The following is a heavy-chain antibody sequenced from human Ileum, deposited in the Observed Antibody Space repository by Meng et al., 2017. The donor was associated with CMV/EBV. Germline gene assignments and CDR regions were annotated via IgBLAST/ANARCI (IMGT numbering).Heavy chain of an antibody. CDR1: GYTFTGYY. J-gene: IGHJ4*02. D-gene: IGHD1-14*01. CDR3: ARGPSRTDFDY. CDR2: INPGDGST. Sequence: QLQLGQSGAEVKKPGASVKVSCKASGYTFTGYYIHWVRQAPGEGLEWMGIINPGDGSTNYAQKFQGRVTMTRDTSTTTVHMELSSLRSEDTAVYYCARGPSRTDFDYWGQGTLVTVSS. V-gene: IGHV1-46*01.